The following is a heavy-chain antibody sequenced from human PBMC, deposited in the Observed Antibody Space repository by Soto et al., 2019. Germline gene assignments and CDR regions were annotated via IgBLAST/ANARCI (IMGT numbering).Heavy chain of an antibody. CDR3: ARWSAEWDNPGYCSSTSCYGLYWFDP. D-gene: IGHD2-2*01. J-gene: IGHJ5*02. V-gene: IGHV1-18*01. Sequence: SVKVSCKASGYTFTSYGISWVRQAPGQGLERKGWISAYNGNTNYAQKLQGRVTMTTDTSTSTAYMELRSLRSDDTAVYYCARWSAEWDNPGYCSSTSCYGLYWFDPWGQGTLVTVSS. CDR2: ISAYNGNT. CDR1: GYTFTSYG.